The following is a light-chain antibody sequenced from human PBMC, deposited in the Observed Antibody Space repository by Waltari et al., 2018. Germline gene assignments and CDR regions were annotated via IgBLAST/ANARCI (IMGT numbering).Light chain of an antibody. CDR3: SSYISSDIPVV. V-gene: IGLV2-14*03. J-gene: IGLJ2*01. CDR1: SSDIGGYNF. CDR2: DVN. Sequence: QSALTQPASVSGSPGQSITISCTGTSSDIGGYNFVSWYQQYPGKVPKLIIYDVNNRPPGVSNRFSGSKSGDTASLNISGLKAEDEADYYCSSYISSDIPVVFGGGTKLTVL.